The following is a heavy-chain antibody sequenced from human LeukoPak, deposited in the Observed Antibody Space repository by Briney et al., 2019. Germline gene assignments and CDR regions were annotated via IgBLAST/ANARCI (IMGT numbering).Heavy chain of an antibody. V-gene: IGHV3-30*03. CDR2: ISYDGSNK. CDR3: ARGPDVYCSSTSCYTAPMVTTVTTFFDY. CDR1: GFTFSSYG. Sequence: PGGSLRLSCAASGFTFSSYGMHWVRQAPGKGLEWVAVISYDGSNKYYADSVKGRFTISRDNSKNTLYLQMNSPRAEDTAVYYCARGPDVYCSSTSCYTAPMVTTVTTFFDYWGQGTLVTVSS. D-gene: IGHD2-2*02. J-gene: IGHJ4*02.